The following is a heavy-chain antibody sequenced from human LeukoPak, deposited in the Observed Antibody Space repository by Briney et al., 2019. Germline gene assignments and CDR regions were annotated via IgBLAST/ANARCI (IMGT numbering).Heavy chain of an antibody. J-gene: IGHJ4*02. CDR2: IYSGGST. CDR3: ARGFRPYSSGWYYFDS. D-gene: IGHD6-19*01. Sequence: TGGSLRLSCAASGFSVSSNYMSWVRQAPGKGLEWVSVIYSGGSTYYADSVKGRFTISRDNSKNTLYLQMNSLRAEDTAVYYCARGFRPYSSGWYYFDSWGQGTLVTVSS. V-gene: IGHV3-66*01. CDR1: GFSVSSNY.